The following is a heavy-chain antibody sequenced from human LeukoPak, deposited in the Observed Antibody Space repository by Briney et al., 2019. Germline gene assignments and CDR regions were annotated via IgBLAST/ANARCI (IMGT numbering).Heavy chain of an antibody. CDR3: ARDNLVVGALG. CDR2: ISSSSSYI. J-gene: IGHJ4*02. V-gene: IGHV3-21*01. D-gene: IGHD1-26*01. CDR1: GFTFSSYS. Sequence: GGSLRLSCAASGFTFSSYSMNWVRQAPGKGLEWVSSISSSSSYIYYAVSVKGRFTISRDNATNSLYLQMTSPRAGDTAVYYCARDNLVVGALGWGQGTLVTVSS.